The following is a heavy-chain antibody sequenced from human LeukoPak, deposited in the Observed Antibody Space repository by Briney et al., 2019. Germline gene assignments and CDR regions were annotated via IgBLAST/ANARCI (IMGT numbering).Heavy chain of an antibody. Sequence: SETLSLTCTVSGGSISSYYWSWIRQPPGKGLEWIGYIYYSGSTNYNPSLKSRVTVSVDTSKNQFSLKLSSVTAADTAVYYCARKGGGFWYFDLWGRGTLVTVSS. CDR3: ARKGGGFWYFDL. V-gene: IGHV4-59*08. D-gene: IGHD6-25*01. J-gene: IGHJ2*01. CDR1: GGSISSYY. CDR2: IYYSGST.